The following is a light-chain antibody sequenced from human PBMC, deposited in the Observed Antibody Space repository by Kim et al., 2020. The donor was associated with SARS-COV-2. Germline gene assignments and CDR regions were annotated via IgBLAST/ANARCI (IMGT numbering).Light chain of an antibody. V-gene: IGKV3-11*01. CDR3: QQRTNWPPFT. J-gene: IGKJ2*01. Sequence: LSPGEAATLSCRASQSVSNFLAWYQQKPGQAPRLLIYDASKRAPGIPARFSASGSGTDFTLTISSLEPEDFAVYYCQQRTNWPPFTFGQGTKLEI. CDR2: DAS. CDR1: QSVSNF.